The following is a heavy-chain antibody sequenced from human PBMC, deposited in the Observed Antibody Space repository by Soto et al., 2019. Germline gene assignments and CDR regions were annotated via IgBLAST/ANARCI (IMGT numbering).Heavy chain of an antibody. CDR1: GFTFSDFY. CDR3: ATRYCSGGSCYSAALGY. V-gene: IGHV3-11*01. J-gene: IGHJ4*02. CDR2: ISSSGSTI. D-gene: IGHD2-15*01. Sequence: QVQLVETGGGLVKPGGSLRLSCAASGFTFSDFYMSWSRQAPGKGLEWVSYISSSGSTIYYADSVKGRFTISRDNAKNSLYLQMNSLRAEDTAVYYCATRYCSGGSCYSAALGYWGQGTLVTVSS.